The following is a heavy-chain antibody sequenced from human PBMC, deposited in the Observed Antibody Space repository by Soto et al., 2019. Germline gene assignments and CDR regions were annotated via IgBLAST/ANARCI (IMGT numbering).Heavy chain of an antibody. V-gene: IGHV3-30-3*01. Sequence: QVQLVESGGGVVQPGRSLRLSCAASGFTFSSYAMHWVRQAPGKGLEWVAVISYDGSNKYYADSVKGRFTISRDNSKNTLYLQMNSLRAEDTAVYYCAREGAAAGTLMYYYYYYGMDVWGQGTTVTVSS. CDR2: ISYDGSNK. D-gene: IGHD6-13*01. J-gene: IGHJ6*02. CDR1: GFTFSSYA. CDR3: AREGAAAGTLMYYYYYYGMDV.